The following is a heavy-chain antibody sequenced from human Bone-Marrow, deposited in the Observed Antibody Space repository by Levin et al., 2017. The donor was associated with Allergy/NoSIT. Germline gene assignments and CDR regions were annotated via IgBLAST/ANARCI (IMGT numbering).Heavy chain of an antibody. CDR2: IKPDGSDK. CDR3: TREIWFREDS. Sequence: HSGGSLRLSCAASGFTFSSHYMAWVRQAPGKGLEWVAKIKPDGSDKTYVDSVKGRFTISRDNPKNSLFLQMNSLRAEDTAMYFCTREIWFREDSWGQGTLVTVSS. D-gene: IGHD3-10*01. J-gene: IGHJ4*02. V-gene: IGHV3-7*01. CDR1: GFTFSSHY.